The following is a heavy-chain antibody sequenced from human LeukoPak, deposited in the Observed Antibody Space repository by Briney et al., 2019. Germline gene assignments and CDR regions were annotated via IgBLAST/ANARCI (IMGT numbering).Heavy chain of an antibody. Sequence: GGSLRLSCAASGFTFNNAWMSWVRQAPGKGLEWVGRIKSKTDGGTTDYAAPVTGRFSISRDESKNTVYLQMNSLKTEDTAVYYSTTDAILWQTAVAVWGQGTTVTVSS. CDR2: IKSKTDGGTT. CDR3: TTDAILWQTAVAV. J-gene: IGHJ6*02. D-gene: IGHD2-21*01. V-gene: IGHV3-15*01. CDR1: GFTFNNAW.